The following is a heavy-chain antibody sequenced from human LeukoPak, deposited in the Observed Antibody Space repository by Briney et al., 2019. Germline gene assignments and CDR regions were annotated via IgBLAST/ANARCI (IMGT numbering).Heavy chain of an antibody. Sequence: SETLSLTCAVYGGSFSGYYWSWIRQPPGKGLEWIGEINHSGSTNYNPSLKSRVTISVDTSKNQFSLKLSSVTAADTAVYYCARRRGIVVVPAAISGGWFDPWGQGTLVTVSS. D-gene: IGHD2-2*02. V-gene: IGHV4-34*01. CDR1: GGSFSGYY. CDR2: INHSGST. J-gene: IGHJ5*02. CDR3: ARRRGIVVVPAAISGGWFDP.